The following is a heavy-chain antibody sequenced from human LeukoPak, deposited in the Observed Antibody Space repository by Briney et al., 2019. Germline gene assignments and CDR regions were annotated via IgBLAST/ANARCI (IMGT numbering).Heavy chain of an antibody. CDR3: ARDEYRSRWLHP. CDR1: GFTFRSYL. J-gene: IGHJ5*02. CDR2: IKGDGSEK. D-gene: IGHD5-24*01. Sequence: AGGSLRLSCVTSGFTFRSYLMNWVRLAPGKGLEWVANIKGDGSEKWYADSVKGRFTISRDNAQNSVHLQMNSLRAEDTAVYHCARDEYRSRWLHPWGQGTLVTVTS. V-gene: IGHV3-7*01.